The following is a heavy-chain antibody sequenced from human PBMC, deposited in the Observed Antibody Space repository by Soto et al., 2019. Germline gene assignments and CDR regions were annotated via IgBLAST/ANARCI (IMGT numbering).Heavy chain of an antibody. Sequence: GGSLRLSCAASGFTFSSYAMSWVRQAPGKGLEWVSQIVDSGVSAYYADSVKGRFTISRDNSKNMLYLQMDHLRAEDTAVYFCANSLPSSSWRGRSGAFDIWGQGTMVTVSS. CDR2: IVDSGVSA. J-gene: IGHJ3*02. CDR3: ANSLPSSSWRGRSGAFDI. CDR1: GFTFSSYA. V-gene: IGHV3-23*01. D-gene: IGHD2-15*01.